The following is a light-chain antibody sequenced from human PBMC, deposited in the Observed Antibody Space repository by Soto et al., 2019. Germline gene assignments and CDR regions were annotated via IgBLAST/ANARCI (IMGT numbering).Light chain of an antibody. CDR1: QSVSSY. CDR2: DTS. CDR3: QRYNNWPLT. J-gene: IGKJ4*01. V-gene: IGKV3-15*01. Sequence: EIVLTQSPVTLSLSPGERATLSCRASQSVSSYLAWYQQKPGQAPRLLIYDTSTRATGVPARFSGSRSGTEFTLTINSLQSEDFAVYYCQRYNNWPLTFGGGTKVDI.